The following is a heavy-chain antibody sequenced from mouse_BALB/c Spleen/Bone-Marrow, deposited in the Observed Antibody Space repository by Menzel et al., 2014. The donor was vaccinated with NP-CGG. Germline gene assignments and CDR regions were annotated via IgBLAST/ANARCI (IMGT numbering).Heavy chain of an antibody. CDR2: ISSGGSHT. J-gene: IGHJ1*01. Sequence: VQLKESGGDLVKPGGSLKLSCAASGFTFSSYGMSWVRQTPDKRLEWVATISSGGSHTYYPDSVKGRFTISRDNAKNTLCLQMSSLKSEDTAIYYCARRGYDNSYWYFGVWGAGTTVTVSS. D-gene: IGHD2-10*02. CDR1: GFTFSSYG. CDR3: ARRGYDNSYWYFGV. V-gene: IGHV5-6*01.